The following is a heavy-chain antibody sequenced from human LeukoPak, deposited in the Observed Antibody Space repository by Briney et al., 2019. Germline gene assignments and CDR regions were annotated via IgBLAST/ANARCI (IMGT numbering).Heavy chain of an antibody. CDR1: GFTFSSYW. D-gene: IGHD3-16*01. V-gene: IGHV3-7*01. Sequence: PGGSLRLSCAAPGFTFSSYWMSWVRQAPGKGLEWVANIKQDGSEKYYVDSVKGRFTISRDNAKNSLYLQMNSLRAEDTAIYYCARDIDRYYADYWGQGTLVIVTS. CDR2: IKQDGSEK. J-gene: IGHJ4*02. CDR3: ARDIDRYYADY.